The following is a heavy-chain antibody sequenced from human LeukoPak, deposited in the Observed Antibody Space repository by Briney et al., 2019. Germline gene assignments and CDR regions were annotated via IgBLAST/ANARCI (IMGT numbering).Heavy chain of an antibody. CDR1: GFSFSTYP. V-gene: IGHV3-23*01. CDR2: ISVSGDSI. CDR3: AKGRGVHPPAGRNFDP. D-gene: IGHD1-26*01. J-gene: IGHJ5*02. Sequence: GGSLRLPCAASGFSFSTYPMSWVRQAPGKGLEWVSIISVSGDSIYYADSVKGRFTISRDNSKNTLYLQMISLRAEDTAVYYCAKGRGVHPPAGRNFDPWGQGTLVTVSS.